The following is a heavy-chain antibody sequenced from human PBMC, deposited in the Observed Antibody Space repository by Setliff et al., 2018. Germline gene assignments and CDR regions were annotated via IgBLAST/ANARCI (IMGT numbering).Heavy chain of an antibody. Sequence: PSETLSLTCGVSGASITSGHYWGWIRQPPGKELEWIGTIYHRGRTYYNPSLRSRVTMSLDTSKNQFSLRLSSVTAADTAVYYCASPRRDDLDSPFDAFDIWVQGTMVTVS. J-gene: IGHJ3*02. CDR3: ASPRRDDLDSPFDAFDI. V-gene: IGHV4-38-2*01. CDR1: GASITSGHY. D-gene: IGHD3-3*01. CDR2: IYHRGRT.